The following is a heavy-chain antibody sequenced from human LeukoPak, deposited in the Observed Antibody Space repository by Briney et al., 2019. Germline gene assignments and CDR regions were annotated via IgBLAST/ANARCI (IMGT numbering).Heavy chain of an antibody. CDR1: GFTFSSYW. CDR2: IKQDGSEK. V-gene: IGHV3-7*01. Sequence: GGSLRLSCAASGFTFSSYWMSWVRQAPGKGLKWVANIKQDGSEKYYVDSVKGRFTISRDNAKNSLYLQMNSLRAEDTAVYYCARDLRVGSYYFDYWGQGTLVTVSS. D-gene: IGHD2-8*02. CDR3: ARDLRVGSYYFDY. J-gene: IGHJ4*02.